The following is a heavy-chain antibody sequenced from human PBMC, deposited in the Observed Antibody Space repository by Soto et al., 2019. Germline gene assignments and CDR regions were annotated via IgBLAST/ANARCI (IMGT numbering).Heavy chain of an antibody. V-gene: IGHV3-30*18. CDR3: AKVAHPSSSGNSTNYCYHGMYV. D-gene: IGHD6-13*01. CDR2: ISYDGSYK. J-gene: IGHJ6*02. Sequence: GGSPRLSCAPSGFAFCDYGMRSVRQDPGKGLEWVTLISYDGSYKNYAASVKGRSPISRDNPNNTLCLQINSLGAEDTAVYYCAKVAHPSSSGNSTNYCYHGMYVWGQGTTVTVSS. CDR1: GFAFCDYG.